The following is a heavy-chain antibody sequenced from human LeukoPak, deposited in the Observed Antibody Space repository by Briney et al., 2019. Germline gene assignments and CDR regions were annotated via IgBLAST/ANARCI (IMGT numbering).Heavy chain of an antibody. V-gene: IGHV3-21*01. Sequence: PGGSLRLCCGAPAFTFSSDSMTSVRQAPGKGLERVSSISSSSNIYYTDSVKGRFTISRDNAKNSLYLQMNSLRAEDTAVYYCAGTMVRGVTYYYMDVWGKGTTVTVSS. CDR1: AFTFSSDS. J-gene: IGHJ6*03. D-gene: IGHD3-10*01. CDR2: ISSSSNI. CDR3: AGTMVRGVTYYYMDV.